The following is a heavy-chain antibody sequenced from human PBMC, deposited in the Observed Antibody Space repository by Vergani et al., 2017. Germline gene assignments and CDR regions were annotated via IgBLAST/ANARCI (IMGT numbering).Heavy chain of an antibody. V-gene: IGHV4-39*01. CDR1: GGPISSSSYY. D-gene: IGHD4-17*01. Sequence: QLQLQESGPGLVKPSETLSLTCTVSGGPISSSSYYWGWIRQPPGKGLEWIGSIYYRGSTYYTPTLKSRVTISVDTSKNQFSLKLSSVTAADTDLYYCARRLMTTVTSWYFDLWGRGTLVTVSS. CDR3: ARRLMTTVTSWYFDL. J-gene: IGHJ2*01. CDR2: IYYRGST.